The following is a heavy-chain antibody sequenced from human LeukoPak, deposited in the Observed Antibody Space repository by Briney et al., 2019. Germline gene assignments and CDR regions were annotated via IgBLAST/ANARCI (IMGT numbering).Heavy chain of an antibody. CDR2: INHSGST. D-gene: IGHD3-22*01. CDR1: GYSISSGYY. V-gene: IGHV4-38-2*02. J-gene: IGHJ4*02. CDR3: ARQSGSGYYYYFDY. Sequence: SETLSLTCTVSGYSISSGYYWGWIRQPPGKGLEWIGEINHSGSTNYNPSLKSRVTISVDTSKNQFSLKLSSVTAADTAVYYCARQSGSGYYYYFDYWGQGTLVTVSS.